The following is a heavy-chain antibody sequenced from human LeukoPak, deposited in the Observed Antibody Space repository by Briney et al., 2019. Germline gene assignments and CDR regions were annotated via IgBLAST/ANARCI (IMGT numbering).Heavy chain of an antibody. CDR3: ARGPSEYSSSSDTFDV. CDR2: INPSGGST. V-gene: IGHV1-46*01. J-gene: IGHJ3*01. D-gene: IGHD6-6*01. Sequence: ASVKVSCKASGYTFTRYYMHWVRQATGQGLEWMGIINPSGGSTSYAQKFQVRVTMTRDMSTSTVYMELSSLRSEDTAVYYCARGPSEYSSSSDTFDVWGQGTMVTVSS. CDR1: GYTFTRYY.